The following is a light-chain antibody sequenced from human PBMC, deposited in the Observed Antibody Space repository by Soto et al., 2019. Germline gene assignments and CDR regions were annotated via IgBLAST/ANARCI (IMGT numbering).Light chain of an antibody. Sequence: QSALTQPASVSGSPGQSITISCTGTSSDVGGYNYVSWYQQHPGKAPKLMIYDVSNRPSGVSNRFSGPKSGNTASLTISGFQSEDEADYYCSSYASSSTVVFGGGTKVTVL. CDR1: SSDVGGYNY. J-gene: IGLJ2*01. V-gene: IGLV2-14*01. CDR2: DVS. CDR3: SSYASSSTVV.